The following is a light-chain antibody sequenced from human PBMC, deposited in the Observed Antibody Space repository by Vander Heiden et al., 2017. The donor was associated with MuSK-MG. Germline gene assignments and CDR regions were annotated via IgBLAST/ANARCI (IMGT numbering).Light chain of an antibody. CDR1: QSISIN. CDR2: AAS. CDR3: LHYYNWTET. V-gene: IGKV3-15*01. J-gene: IGKJ1*01. Sequence: EIVMTQSPATLSVSPGERATLSCRASQSISINLAWYQQKPGQAPRLLIYAASTRATGIPARFSGSGSGTEFTLTISSLQSEDFAVYYCLHYYNWTETFGQGTKVEIK.